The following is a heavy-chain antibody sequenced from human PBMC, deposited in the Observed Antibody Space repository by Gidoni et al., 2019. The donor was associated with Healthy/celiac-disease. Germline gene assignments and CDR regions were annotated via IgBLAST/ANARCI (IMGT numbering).Heavy chain of an antibody. CDR2: ISSSSSYI. Sequence: EVQLVESGGGLVKPGGSLRLSCAASGFTFSSYSMNWVRQAPGKGLEWVSSISSSSSYIYYADSVKGRFTISRDNAKNSLYLQMNSLRAEDTAVYYCARDPTDILTSFDYWGQGTLVTVSS. CDR3: ARDPTDILTSFDY. J-gene: IGHJ4*02. CDR1: GFTFSSYS. V-gene: IGHV3-21*01. D-gene: IGHD3-9*01.